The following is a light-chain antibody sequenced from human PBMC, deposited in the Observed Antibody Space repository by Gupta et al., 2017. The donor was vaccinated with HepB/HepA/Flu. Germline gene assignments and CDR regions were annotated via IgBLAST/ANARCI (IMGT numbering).Light chain of an antibody. Sequence: ENVLTQSPGTLSLSPGERATLSCRASQIIASTYLAWYQQKPGQAPRLLIYDISTRATGTPDRFSGSGSGTDFTLTISRLEPEDFATYYCQQDGRSPLTFGGGTRVEIK. CDR1: QIIASTY. V-gene: IGKV3-20*01. CDR3: QQDGRSPLT. J-gene: IGKJ4*01. CDR2: DIS.